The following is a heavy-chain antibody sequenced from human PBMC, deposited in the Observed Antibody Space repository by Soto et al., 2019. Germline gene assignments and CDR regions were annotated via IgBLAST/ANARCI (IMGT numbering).Heavy chain of an antibody. D-gene: IGHD3-10*01. CDR1: GATSRSYT. V-gene: IGHV1-69*02. J-gene: IGHJ4*02. CDR3: ARSITLGVRGFDY. Sequence: QAKRVQPGAEVKKPGSPVKFPSKPPGATSRSYTLTWVGRAPGQGLEGMGRIIPILGIANYAQKFQGRVTITADKSTSTAYMELSSLRSEDTAVYYCARSITLGVRGFDYWGQGTLVTVSS. CDR2: IIPILGIA.